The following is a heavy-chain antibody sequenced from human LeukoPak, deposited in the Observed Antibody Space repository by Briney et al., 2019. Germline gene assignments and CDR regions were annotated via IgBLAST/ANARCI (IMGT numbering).Heavy chain of an antibody. V-gene: IGHV4-30-4*08. Sequence: SQTLSLTCTVSGGSISSGDYYWSWIRQPPGKGLEWIGYIYYSGSTYYNPSLKSRVTISVDTCKNQFSLKLSSVTAADTAVYYCARDQRFSRGYSYSFDYWGQGTLVTVSS. J-gene: IGHJ4*02. CDR2: IYYSGST. CDR3: ARDQRFSRGYSYSFDY. CDR1: GGSISSGDYY. D-gene: IGHD5-18*01.